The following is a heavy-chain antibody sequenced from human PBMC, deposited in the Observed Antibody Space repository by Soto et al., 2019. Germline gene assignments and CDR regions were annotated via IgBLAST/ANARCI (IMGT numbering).Heavy chain of an antibody. CDR3: ARNWGIFDY. CDR2: ISGSGGGK. D-gene: IGHD7-27*01. Sequence: HPGGSLRLSCEASGFTFSTSAMSWVRQAPGKGLEWVSTISGSGGGKYYADSVNGRFTISGDNSKNTLFLQMNSLRAEDTALYYCARNWGIFDYWGQGNLVTVSS. CDR1: GFTFSTSA. V-gene: IGHV3-23*01. J-gene: IGHJ4*02.